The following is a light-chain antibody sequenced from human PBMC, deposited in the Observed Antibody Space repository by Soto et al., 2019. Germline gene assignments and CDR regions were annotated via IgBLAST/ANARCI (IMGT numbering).Light chain of an antibody. CDR2: VNS. J-gene: IGLJ2*01. CDR1: SSNIGAGYD. Sequence: QSPSLSGAPGQRVTISCTGSSSNIGAGYDVHWYQHLPGTAPKLLIYVNSNRPSGVPDRFSGSKSGTSASLAITGLQAEDEADYYCQSYDNSLSASLFGGGTKLTVL. CDR3: QSYDNSLSASL. V-gene: IGLV1-40*01.